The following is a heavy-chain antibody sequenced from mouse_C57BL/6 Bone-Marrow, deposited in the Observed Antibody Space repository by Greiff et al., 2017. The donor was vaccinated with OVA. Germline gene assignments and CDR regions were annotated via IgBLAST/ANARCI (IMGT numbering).Heavy chain of an antibody. Sequence: VQLQQSGAELVRPGASVKLSCTASGFNIKDDYMHWVKQRPEQGLEWIGWIDPENGDTEYASKFQGKATITADTSSNTAYLQLSSLTSEDTAVYYCTPITTVSGYFDVWGTGTTVTVSS. CDR3: TPITTVSGYFDV. CDR2: IDPENGDT. J-gene: IGHJ1*03. CDR1: GFNIKDDY. V-gene: IGHV14-4*01. D-gene: IGHD1-1*01.